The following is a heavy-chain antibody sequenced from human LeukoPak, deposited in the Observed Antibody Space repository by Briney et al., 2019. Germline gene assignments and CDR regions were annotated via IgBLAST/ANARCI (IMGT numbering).Heavy chain of an antibody. CDR2: ISGSGGST. J-gene: IGHJ5*02. CDR1: GFTFSSYA. Sequence: GGSLRLSCAASGFTFSSYAMSWVRQAPGKGLGWVSAISGSGGSTYYADSVKGRFTISRDNSKNTLYLQMNSLRAEDTAVYYCAKGHIVVVTAGWFDPWGQGTLVTVSS. CDR3: AKGHIVVVTAGWFDP. V-gene: IGHV3-23*01. D-gene: IGHD2-21*02.